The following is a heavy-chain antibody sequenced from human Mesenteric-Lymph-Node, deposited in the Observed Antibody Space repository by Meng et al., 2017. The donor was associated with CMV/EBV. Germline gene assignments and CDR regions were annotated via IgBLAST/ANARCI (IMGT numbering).Heavy chain of an antibody. CDR3: AKVPPDYGDYGGQFDY. V-gene: IGHV3-23*01. CDR2: IGSSGRNP. D-gene: IGHD4-17*01. CDR1: GLTFSSYE. Sequence: GESLKISCVASGLTFSSYEMNWVRQAPGKGLEWIAYIGSSGRNPQYADSVKGRFTISRDNSKNTLYLQMNSLRAEDTAVYYCAKVPPDYGDYGGQFDYWGQGTLVTVSS. J-gene: IGHJ4*02.